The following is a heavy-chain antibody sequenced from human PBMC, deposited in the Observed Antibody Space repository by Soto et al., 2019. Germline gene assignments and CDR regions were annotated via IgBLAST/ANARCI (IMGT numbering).Heavy chain of an antibody. J-gene: IGHJ5*02. CDR1: GGSISISTYY. CDR3: ARHGQLYSSGWYLTCFDP. CDR2: VYFSGST. D-gene: IGHD6-19*01. Sequence: SETLSLTCTVSGGSISISTYYWGWIRQPPGKGLEWIGSVYFSGSTYYNPSLKSRVTISVDTSKNQFSLKLNSVTAADTAVYYCARHGQLYSSGWYLTCFDPWGQATLVTVPQ. V-gene: IGHV4-39*01.